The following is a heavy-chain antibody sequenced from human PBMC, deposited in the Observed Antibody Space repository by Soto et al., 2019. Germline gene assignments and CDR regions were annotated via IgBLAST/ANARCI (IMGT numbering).Heavy chain of an antibody. CDR2: ISGSGGST. V-gene: IGHV3-23*01. CDR3: AKDDRDYSNYL. CDR1: GFTFSSYA. Sequence: GESLKISCAASGFTFSSYAMSWVRQAPGKGLEWVSAISGSGGSTYYADSVKGRFTISRDNSKNTLYLQMNSLRAEDTAVYYCAKDDRDYSNYLWGQGTLVTVSS. D-gene: IGHD4-4*01. J-gene: IGHJ4*02.